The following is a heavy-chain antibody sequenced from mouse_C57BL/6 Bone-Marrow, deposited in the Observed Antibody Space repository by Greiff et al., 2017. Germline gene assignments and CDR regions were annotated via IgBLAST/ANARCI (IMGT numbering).Heavy chain of an antibody. V-gene: IGHV1-9*01. D-gene: IGHD1-1*01. J-gene: IGHJ3*01. Sequence: VQLQQSGAELMKPGASVKLSCKATGYTFTGYWIEWVKQRPGHGLEWIGEILPGSGSTNYNEKFKDKATFTEDTSSNTAYMQLSSLTTEDSAIYYCAGTTVVERSWCAYWGQGTLVTVSA. CDR2: ILPGSGST. CDR1: GYTFTGYW. CDR3: AGTTVVERSWCAY.